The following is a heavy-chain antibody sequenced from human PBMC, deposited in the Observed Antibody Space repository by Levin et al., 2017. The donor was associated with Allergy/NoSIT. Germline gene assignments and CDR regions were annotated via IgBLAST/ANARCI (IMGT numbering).Heavy chain of an antibody. CDR2: ISYDGSNK. J-gene: IGHJ4*02. CDR1: GFTFSSYA. Sequence: LSLTCAASGFTFSSYAMHWVRQAPGKGLEWVAVISYDGSNKYYADSVKGRFTISRDNSKNTLYLQMNSLRAEDTAVYYCARSPGRDYIWGSYRLKFHFDYWGQGTLVTVSS. V-gene: IGHV3-30-3*01. D-gene: IGHD3-16*02. CDR3: ARSPGRDYIWGSYRLKFHFDY.